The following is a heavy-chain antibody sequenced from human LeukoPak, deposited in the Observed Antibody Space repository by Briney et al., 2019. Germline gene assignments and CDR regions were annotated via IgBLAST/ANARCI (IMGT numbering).Heavy chain of an antibody. Sequence: PSETLSLTCTVSGGSISSGSYYWSWIRQPAGKGLEWIGYIYYSGSTNYNPSLKSRVTISVDTSKNQFSLKLSSVTAADTAVYYCARAVSSGWSYYFDYWGQGTLVTVSS. V-gene: IGHV4-61*10. CDR1: GGSISSGSYY. CDR3: ARAVSSGWSYYFDY. J-gene: IGHJ4*02. D-gene: IGHD6-19*01. CDR2: IYYSGST.